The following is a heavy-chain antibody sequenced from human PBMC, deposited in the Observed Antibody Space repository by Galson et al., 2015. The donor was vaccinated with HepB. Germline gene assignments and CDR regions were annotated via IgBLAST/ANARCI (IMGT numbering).Heavy chain of an antibody. D-gene: IGHD4-17*01. CDR1: GGSISAYY. CDR2: IYYSGST. CDR3: ARDDYGDYRWRD. J-gene: IGHJ4*02. V-gene: IGHV4-59*01. Sequence: SETLSLTCTVSGGSISAYYWSWIRQPTGKGLEWIGRIYYSGSTNYNPSLKSRVTISVDTSKKHFSLKLSSVTAADTAVYYCARDDYGDYRWRDWGQGTLVTVSS.